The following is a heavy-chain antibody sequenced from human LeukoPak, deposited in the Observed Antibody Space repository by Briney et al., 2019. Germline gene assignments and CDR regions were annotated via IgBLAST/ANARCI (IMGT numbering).Heavy chain of an antibody. CDR1: GYTFTGYY. Sequence: ASVKVSCKASGYTFTGYYMHWVRQAPGQGLEWMGWISGNNGNTNYAQKLQGRVTMTTDTSTSTAYMELRSLRSDDTAVYYCARTAAAGPAPGDYWGQGTLVTVSS. V-gene: IGHV1-18*04. J-gene: IGHJ4*02. CDR3: ARTAAAGPAPGDY. CDR2: ISGNNGNT. D-gene: IGHD6-13*01.